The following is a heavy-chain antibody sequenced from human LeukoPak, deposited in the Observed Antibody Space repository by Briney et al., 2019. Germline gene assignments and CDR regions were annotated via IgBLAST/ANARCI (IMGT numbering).Heavy chain of an antibody. V-gene: IGHV1-18*01. CDR3: AREGICGGDCYSGNWFDP. D-gene: IGHD2-21*02. CDR2: ISAYNGNT. Sequence: ASVKVSCKASGYTFTSYGISWVRQAPGQGLEWMGWISAYNGNTNYAQKPQGRVTMTTDTSTSTAYMELRSLRSDDTAVYYCAREGICGGDCYSGNWFDPWGQGTLVTVSS. CDR1: GYTFTSYG. J-gene: IGHJ5*02.